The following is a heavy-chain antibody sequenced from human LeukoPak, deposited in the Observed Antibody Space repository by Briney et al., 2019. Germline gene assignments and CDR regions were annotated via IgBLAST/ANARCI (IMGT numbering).Heavy chain of an antibody. D-gene: IGHD6-19*01. V-gene: IGHV3-30-3*01. CDR3: ARGRGTNGWYYFDY. J-gene: IGHJ4*02. CDR1: GFTFSSYA. Sequence: GGSLRLSCAASGFTFSSYALHWVRQAPGKGLEWVAVISYDGNNKYYADSVKGRFTISRDNTKNTLYLQMNSLRAEDTAVYYCARGRGTNGWYYFDYWGQGTLVTVSS. CDR2: ISYDGNNK.